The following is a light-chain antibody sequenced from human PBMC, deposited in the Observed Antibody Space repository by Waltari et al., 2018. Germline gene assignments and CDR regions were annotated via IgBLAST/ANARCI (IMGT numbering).Light chain of an antibody. CDR2: GAS. CDR3: QQYNNWQIT. Sequence: EVVMTQSPATLSVSQGERVTLSCRASQSVGYNLAWFQQQPGQAPRLLIYGASTRATDIPDRFSGSGSGTAFTLTNSSLQSEDFANYYCQQYNNWQITFGQGTRLDLK. J-gene: IGKJ5*01. V-gene: IGKV3-15*01. CDR1: QSVGYN.